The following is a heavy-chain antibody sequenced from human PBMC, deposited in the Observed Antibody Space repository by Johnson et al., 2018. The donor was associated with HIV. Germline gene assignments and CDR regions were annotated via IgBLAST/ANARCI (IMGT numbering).Heavy chain of an antibody. Sequence: QVQLVESGGGVVQPGRSLRLSCAASGFTFSSYAMHWVRQAPGEGLEWVAVISYDGSNKYYDDSVKGRFTITRDNSKNTLYLQMNSLGAEDTAVYYCAREAGTAFDIWGQGTMVTVSS. J-gene: IGHJ3*02. CDR1: GFTFSSYA. CDR2: ISYDGSNK. CDR3: AREAGTAFDI. V-gene: IGHV3-30*04.